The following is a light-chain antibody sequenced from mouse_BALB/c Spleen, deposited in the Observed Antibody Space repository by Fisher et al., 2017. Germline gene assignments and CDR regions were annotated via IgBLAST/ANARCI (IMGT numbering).Light chain of an antibody. CDR1: SSVSSSY. Sequence: IVITQSTAIMSASLGERVTMTCTASSSVSSSYLHWYQQKPGSSPKLWIYSTSNMASGVPARFSGSGSGTSYSLTISSMEAEDAATYYCHQYHRSPYTFGGGTKLEIK. V-gene: IGKV4-74*01. J-gene: IGKJ2*01. CDR3: HQYHRSPYT. CDR2: STS.